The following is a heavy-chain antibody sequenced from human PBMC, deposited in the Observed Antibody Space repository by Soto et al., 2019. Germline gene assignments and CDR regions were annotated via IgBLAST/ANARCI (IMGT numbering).Heavy chain of an antibody. J-gene: IGHJ4*02. D-gene: IGHD1-26*01. Sequence: SETLSLTCTVSGGSIRNGDYYWGWIRQPPGKGLEWIGYVYYSGTTYSHPSLNSRVSISVDTSENQFSLRLTSVTAADTAVYYCVTVNSVGAAYYFDYWGPGTLVTVSS. V-gene: IGHV4-30-4*01. CDR3: VTVNSVGAAYYFDY. CDR2: VYYSGTT. CDR1: GGSIRNGDYY.